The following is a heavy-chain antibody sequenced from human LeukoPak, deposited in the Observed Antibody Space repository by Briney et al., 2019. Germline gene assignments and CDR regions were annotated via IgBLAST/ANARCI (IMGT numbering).Heavy chain of an antibody. J-gene: IGHJ6*04. CDR3: ATPTGYRAIYYYGMDV. CDR1: GYTFTSYG. D-gene: IGHD3-9*01. CDR2: IIPIFGAA. Sequence: SVKVSRKASGYTFTSYGISWVRQAPGQGLEWMGGIIPIFGAANYAQKFQGRVTITADKSTSTAYMELSSLRSEGTAVYYCATPTGYRAIYYYGMDVWGKGTTVTVSS. V-gene: IGHV1-69*06.